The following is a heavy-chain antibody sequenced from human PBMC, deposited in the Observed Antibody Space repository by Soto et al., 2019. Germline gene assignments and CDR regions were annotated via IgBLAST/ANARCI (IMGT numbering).Heavy chain of an antibody. J-gene: IGHJ6*02. CDR2: IYYSGST. CDR1: GGSISSGGYY. V-gene: IGHV4-31*03. Sequence: SETMSLTCTVSGGSISSGGYYWSWIRQHPGKGLEWIGYIYYSGSTYYNPSLMSRVTISVDKYKNQFSLKLSSVTAGDTAVYDCARDRYYYGMDVWVQWTTVIVSS. CDR3: ARDRYYYGMDV.